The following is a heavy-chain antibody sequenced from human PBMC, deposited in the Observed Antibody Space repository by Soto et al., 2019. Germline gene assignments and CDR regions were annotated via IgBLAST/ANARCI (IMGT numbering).Heavy chain of an antibody. CDR3: ATSLVPAANFDYYGMDV. Sequence: GESLKISCKGSGYSFTSYWISWVRQVPGKGLEWMGRIDPSDSYTNYSPSFQGHVTISADKSISTAYLQWSSLKASDTAMYYCATSLVPAANFDYYGMDVWGQGTTVTAP. V-gene: IGHV5-10-1*01. J-gene: IGHJ6*02. CDR2: IDPSDSYT. CDR1: GYSFTSYW. D-gene: IGHD2-2*01.